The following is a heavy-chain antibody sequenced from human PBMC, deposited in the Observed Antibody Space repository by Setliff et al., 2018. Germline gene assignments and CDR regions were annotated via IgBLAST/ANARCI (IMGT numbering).Heavy chain of an antibody. V-gene: IGHV4-39*07. Sequence: SETLSLTCTVSGGPISSSSYYWGWIRQPPGKGLEWIGSIYYSGSTNYNPSLKSRVTISVDTSKNQFSLKLSSVTAADTAVYYCARGKGTWVLLRWFDPWGQGTLVTVSS. CDR3: ARGKGTWVLLRWFDP. CDR2: IYYSGST. CDR1: GGPISSSSYY. D-gene: IGHD3-10*01. J-gene: IGHJ5*02.